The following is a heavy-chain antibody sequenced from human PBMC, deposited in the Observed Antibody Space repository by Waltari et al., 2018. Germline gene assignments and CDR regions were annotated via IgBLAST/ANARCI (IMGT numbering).Heavy chain of an antibody. CDR2: INHSGST. D-gene: IGHD3-3*01. Sequence: QVQLQQWGAGLLKPSETLSLTCAVYGGSFSGYYWSWIRQPPGKGLEWIGEINHSGSTNYNPSRKSRVPISVDTSKNQFSLKLSSVTAADTAVYYCARKYYDFWSGYYKANWYFDLWGRGTLVTVSS. CDR1: GGSFSGYY. J-gene: IGHJ2*01. V-gene: IGHV4-34*01. CDR3: ARKYYDFWSGYYKANWYFDL.